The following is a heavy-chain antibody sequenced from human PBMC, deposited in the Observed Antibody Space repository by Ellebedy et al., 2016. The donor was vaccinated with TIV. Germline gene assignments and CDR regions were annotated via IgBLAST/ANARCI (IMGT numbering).Heavy chain of an antibody. V-gene: IGHV4-39*01. D-gene: IGHD3-16*02. Sequence: MPSETLSLTCTVSAGAVNSSSYFWGWIRQPPGKGLEWIGSVDYRGSTYDNPSLKSRVTISVDPSKNQFSLKLSSVTAVETAVYYCARHCYTIGLEEFDYWGQGTLVTVSS. J-gene: IGHJ4*02. CDR2: VDYRGST. CDR1: AGAVNSSSYF. CDR3: ARHCYTIGLEEFDY.